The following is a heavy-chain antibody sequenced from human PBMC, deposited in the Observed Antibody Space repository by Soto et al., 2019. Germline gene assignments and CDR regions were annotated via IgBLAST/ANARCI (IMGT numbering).Heavy chain of an antibody. CDR3: ARGPAGYCSGGSRRNRLDS. J-gene: IGHJ5*01. CDR2: IYYSGST. CDR1: GGSISSGDYY. D-gene: IGHD2-15*01. Sequence: SETLSLTCTVSGGSISSGDYYWSWIRQPPGKGLEWIGYIYYSGSTYYNPSLKSRVTISVDTSKNQFSLKLSSVTAADTAVYYCARGPAGYCSGGSRRNRLDSWGQGTLVTVSS. V-gene: IGHV4-30-4*01.